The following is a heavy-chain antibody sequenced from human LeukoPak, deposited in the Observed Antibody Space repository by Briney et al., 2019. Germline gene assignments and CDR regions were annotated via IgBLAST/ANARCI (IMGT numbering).Heavy chain of an antibody. J-gene: IGHJ4*02. CDR3: ARLGSSSYSDFDY. V-gene: IGHV4-59*01. D-gene: IGHD3-22*01. CDR1: GGSTYDYF. CDR2: IYYSGST. Sequence: SETLSPTPTVSGGSTYDYFYSISRQPPGKGLEWIGYIYYSGSTNFNPSLRSRVTISLDASKNQFSLKLSSVTGGDTVVLYSARLGSSSYSDFDYWGQGTLVTVSS.